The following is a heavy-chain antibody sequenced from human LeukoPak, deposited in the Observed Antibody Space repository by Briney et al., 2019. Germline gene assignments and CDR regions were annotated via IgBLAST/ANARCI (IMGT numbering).Heavy chain of an antibody. J-gene: IGHJ4*02. CDR1: GFTFSSYG. V-gene: IGHV3-30*18. Sequence: GRSLRLSCAASGFTFSSYGMHWVRQAPGKGLEWVAVISYDGSNKYYADSVKGRFTISRDNSKNTLYLQMNSLGAEDTAVYYCAKDSGGDYGDYWGQGTLVTVSS. CDR2: ISYDGSNK. CDR3: AKDSGGDYGDY. D-gene: IGHD3-10*01.